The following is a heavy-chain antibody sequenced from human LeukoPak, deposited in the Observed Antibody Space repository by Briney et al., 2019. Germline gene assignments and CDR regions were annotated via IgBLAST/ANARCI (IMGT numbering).Heavy chain of an antibody. CDR3: ARVGRVAVAGTDWFDP. J-gene: IGHJ5*02. V-gene: IGHV1-18*01. CDR2: ISAYNGNT. CDR1: GYTFTSYG. Sequence: ASVKVSCKASGYTFTSYGISWARQAPGQGLEWMGWISAYNGNTNYAQKLQGRVTMTTDTSTSTAYMELRSLRSDDTAVYYCARVGRVAVAGTDWFDPWGQGTLVTVSS. D-gene: IGHD6-19*01.